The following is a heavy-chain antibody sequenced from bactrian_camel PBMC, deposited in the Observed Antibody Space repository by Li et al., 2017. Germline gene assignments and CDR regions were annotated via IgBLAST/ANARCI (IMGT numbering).Heavy chain of an antibody. CDR1: GFTFSSYA. D-gene: IGHD6*01. V-gene: IGHV3S40*01. CDR2: VHSGAGST. J-gene: IGHJ4*01. Sequence: VQLVESGGNLVQPGGSLRLSCTASGFTFSSYAMSWVRQAPGMGLEWVSAVHSGAGSTSYADSVKGRFTISRDNAKNTGHLQMNSLKSSDTALYWCAAAEGSWYGVYKYWGQGTQVTVS. CDR3: AAAEGSWYGVYKY.